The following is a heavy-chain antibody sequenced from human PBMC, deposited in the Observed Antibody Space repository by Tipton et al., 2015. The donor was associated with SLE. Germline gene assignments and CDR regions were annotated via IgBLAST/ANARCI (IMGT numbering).Heavy chain of an antibody. CDR2: IYPGDSDT. CDR1: GYSFTTYW. Sequence: QLVQSGAEVKKPGESLKISCKGSGYSFTTYWIGWVRQMRGKGLAWMGIIYPGDSDTRYSPSFQGQVTISADKSISTAYLQWSSLKASDTAMYYCARRAYCGGDSPLEFNPWGQGTLVTASS. J-gene: IGHJ5*02. D-gene: IGHD2-21*02. CDR3: ARRAYCGGDSPLEFNP. V-gene: IGHV5-51*01.